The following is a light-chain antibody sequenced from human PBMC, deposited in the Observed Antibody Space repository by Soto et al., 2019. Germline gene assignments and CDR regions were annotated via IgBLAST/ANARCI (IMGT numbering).Light chain of an antibody. Sequence: DIPMTQSPSTLSASVGDRVTITCRASQSISSWLAWYQQKPGKAPKVLIYDASSLESGVPSRFSGIGSGTEFTLTISSLQPDDFATYYCQQYNSYRAFGQGTKVEIK. CDR1: QSISSW. J-gene: IGKJ1*01. V-gene: IGKV1-5*01. CDR3: QQYNSYRA. CDR2: DAS.